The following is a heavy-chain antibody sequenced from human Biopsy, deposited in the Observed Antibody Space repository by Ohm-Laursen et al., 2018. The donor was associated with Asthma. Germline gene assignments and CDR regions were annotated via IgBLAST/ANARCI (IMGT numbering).Heavy chain of an antibody. J-gene: IGHJ1*01. CDR1: GDSISSYH. CDR3: ARGVVYGGDSYAEYFQH. V-gene: IGHV4-59*01. CDR2: VFYGGAT. D-gene: IGHD4-23*01. Sequence: GTLSLTCTVSGDSISSYHWSWIRQPPGKGLEWIGYVFYGGATNYNPSLKSRVTISVDTSKNQFFLRLSSVTAADTAVYYCARGVVYGGDSYAEYFQHWGQGTLVTDSS.